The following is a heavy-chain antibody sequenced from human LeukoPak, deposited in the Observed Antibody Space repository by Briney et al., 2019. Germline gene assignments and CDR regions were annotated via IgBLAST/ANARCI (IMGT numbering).Heavy chain of an antibody. Sequence: GGSLRLSCAASGFTFSSYGMHWVRQAPGKGLEWVAFIRYDGSNKYYADSVKGRFTISRDNSKNTLYLQMNSLRAEDAAVYYCAKVGADYGGNSRCASTLVYFDYWGQGTLVTVSS. D-gene: IGHD4-23*01. CDR2: IRYDGSNK. V-gene: IGHV3-30*02. CDR1: GFTFSSYG. J-gene: IGHJ4*02. CDR3: AKVGADYGGNSRCASTLVYFDY.